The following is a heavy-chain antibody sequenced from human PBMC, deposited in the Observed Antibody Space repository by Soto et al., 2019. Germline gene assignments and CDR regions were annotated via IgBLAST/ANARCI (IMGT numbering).Heavy chain of an antibody. CDR2: IIPIFGTA. Sequence: SVKVSCKASGGTFSSYAISWVRQAPGQGLEWMGGIIPIFGTANYAQKFQGRVTITADESTSTAYMELSSLRSEDTAVYYCARAGCAGDCFDAFDIWGQGTMVTVSS. CDR3: ARAGCAGDCFDAFDI. CDR1: GGTFSSYA. J-gene: IGHJ3*02. D-gene: IGHD2-21*02. V-gene: IGHV1-69*13.